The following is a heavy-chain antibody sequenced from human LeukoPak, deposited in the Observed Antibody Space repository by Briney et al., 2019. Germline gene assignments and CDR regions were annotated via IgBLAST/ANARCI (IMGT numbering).Heavy chain of an antibody. Sequence: GGSLRLSCAASGFTLSSYAMHGVRQAPGKGREWGAVISYDGSNKYYADSVKGRFTISRDNSKNTLYLQMNSLRAEDTAVYYCARGIRYYDSTVYYGMDVWGQGTTVTVSS. CDR2: ISYDGSNK. V-gene: IGHV3-30*04. CDR1: GFTLSSYA. CDR3: ARGIRYYDSTVYYGMDV. D-gene: IGHD3-22*01. J-gene: IGHJ6*02.